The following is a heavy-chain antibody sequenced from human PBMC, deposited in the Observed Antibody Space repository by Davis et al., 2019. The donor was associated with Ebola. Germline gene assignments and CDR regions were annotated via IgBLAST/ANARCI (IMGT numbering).Heavy chain of an antibody. CDR1: GGSISSSNW. CDR2: IYHSGST. V-gene: IGHV4-4*02. J-gene: IGHJ5*02. Sequence: SETLSLTCAVSGGSISSSNWWRWVRQPPGKGLEWIGEIYHSGSTNYNPSLKSRVTISVDKSKNQFSLKLSSVTAADTAVYYCARDQFWSGYFNWFDPWGQGTLVTVSS. D-gene: IGHD3-3*01. CDR3: ARDQFWSGYFNWFDP.